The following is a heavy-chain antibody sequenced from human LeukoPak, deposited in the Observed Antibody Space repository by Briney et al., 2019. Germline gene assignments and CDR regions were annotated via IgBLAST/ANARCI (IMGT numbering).Heavy chain of an antibody. V-gene: IGHV3-7*03. D-gene: IGHD3-16*01. CDR2: INHNGNVN. CDR1: GFTFSSYW. J-gene: IGHJ6*02. Sequence: GGSLRLSCSASGFTFSSYWMNWARQAPGKGLEWVASINHNGNVNYYVDSVKGRFTISRDSAKNSLYLQMSNLRAEDTAVYFCARGGGLDVWGQGATVTVSS. CDR3: ARGGGLDV.